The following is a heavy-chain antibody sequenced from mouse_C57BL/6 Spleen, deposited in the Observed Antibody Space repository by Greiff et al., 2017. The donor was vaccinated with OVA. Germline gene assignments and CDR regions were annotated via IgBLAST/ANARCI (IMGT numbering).Heavy chain of an antibody. CDR1: GFSLTSYA. CDR3: ARKEGSSYVGWYFDV. V-gene: IGHV2-9-1*01. J-gene: IGHJ1*03. Sequence: QVQLKESGPGLVAPSQSLSITCTVSGFSLTSYAISWVRQPPGKGLEWLGVIWTGGGTNYNSALKSRLSISKDNSKSHVFLKMNSLQTDDTARYDCARKEGSSYVGWYFDVWGTGTTVTVSS. CDR2: IWTGGGT. D-gene: IGHD1-1*01.